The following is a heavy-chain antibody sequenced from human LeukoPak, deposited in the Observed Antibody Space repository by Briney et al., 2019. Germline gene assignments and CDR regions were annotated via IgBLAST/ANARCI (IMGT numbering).Heavy chain of an antibody. V-gene: IGHV4-4*07. CDR3: ARADYFDY. CDR1: GGSFNGYH. Sequence: PSETLPLTCTVSGGSFNGYHWTWIRQSAGKGLEWIGRIYSSGTTNCNPSLKSRVTMSVDASKNQFSLRLSSVTAADTAVYYCARADYFDYWGQGILVTVSS. J-gene: IGHJ4*02. CDR2: IYSSGTT.